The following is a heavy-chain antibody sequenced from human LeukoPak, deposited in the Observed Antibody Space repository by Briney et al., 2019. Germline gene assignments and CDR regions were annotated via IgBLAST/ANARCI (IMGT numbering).Heavy chain of an antibody. CDR1: GYTLTELS. V-gene: IGHV1-24*01. J-gene: IGHJ6*03. CDR3: ATVASSSWGRYYYYYMDV. D-gene: IGHD6-6*01. CDR2: FDPEDGET. Sequence: ASVKVSCKVSGYTLTELSMHWVRQAPGKGLEWMGGFDPEDGETIYAQKFQGRVTMTEDTSTDTAYMELSSLRSEDTAVYYCATVASSSWGRYYYYYMDVWGKGTTVTVSS.